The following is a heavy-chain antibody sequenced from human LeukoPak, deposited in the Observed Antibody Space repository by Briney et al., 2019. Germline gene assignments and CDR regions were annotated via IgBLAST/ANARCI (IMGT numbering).Heavy chain of an antibody. CDR3: ARGNRSPFSFGAFDI. D-gene: IGHD2/OR15-2a*01. J-gene: IGHJ3*02. CDR1: GGSISSYH. CDR2: IYSSGST. V-gene: IGHV4-59*01. Sequence: PSETLSLTCTVSGGSISSYHWSWIRQPPGKGLEWIGYIYSSGSTKYNPSLKSRVTISVDTSKNHFSLKLSSVTAADTAVYYCARGNRSPFSFGAFDIWGQGTMVTVSS.